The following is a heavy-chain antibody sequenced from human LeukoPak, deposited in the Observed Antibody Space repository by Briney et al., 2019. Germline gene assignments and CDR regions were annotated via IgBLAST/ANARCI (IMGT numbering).Heavy chain of an antibody. CDR1: GGSISSYY. D-gene: IGHD3-22*01. Sequence: SETLSLTCTVSGGSISSYYWSWIRQPPGKGLEWIGYIYYSGSTNYNPSLKSRVTISLDTSKNQFSLKLSSVTAADTAVYYCATIVTVVKGDAFDIWGQGTMVTVSS. V-gene: IGHV4-59*12. CDR2: IYYSGST. J-gene: IGHJ3*02. CDR3: ATIVTVVKGDAFDI.